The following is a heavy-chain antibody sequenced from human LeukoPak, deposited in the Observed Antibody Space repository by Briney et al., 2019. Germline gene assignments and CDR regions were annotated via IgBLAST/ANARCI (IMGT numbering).Heavy chain of an antibody. CDR1: GFSFSDYS. CDR3: ASTALTVTTDVDY. J-gene: IGHJ4*02. Sequence: GGSLRLSCAASGFSFSDYSMNWVRQAPGKGLEWVSYINTDSRTIKYADSVKGRFTISRDNAKNSLYLQMNSLRAEDTAVYYCASTALTVTTDVDYWGQGTLVTVSS. D-gene: IGHD4-17*01. CDR2: INTDSRTI. V-gene: IGHV3-48*04.